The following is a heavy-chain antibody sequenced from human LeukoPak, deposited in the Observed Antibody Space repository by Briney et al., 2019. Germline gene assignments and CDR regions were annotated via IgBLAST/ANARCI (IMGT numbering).Heavy chain of an antibody. CDR2: IKQDGSEK. D-gene: IGHD3-3*01. CDR3: ATVRYLEF. CDR1: GLTFSSNW. Sequence: PGGSLRLSCVASGLTFSSNWMSWVRLAPGKGLEWVANIKQDGSEKYYVDSVKGRFTISRDNAKKSLYLQMNSLRAEDTAVYYCATVRYLEFWGQGILVTVSS. V-gene: IGHV3-7*01. J-gene: IGHJ4*02.